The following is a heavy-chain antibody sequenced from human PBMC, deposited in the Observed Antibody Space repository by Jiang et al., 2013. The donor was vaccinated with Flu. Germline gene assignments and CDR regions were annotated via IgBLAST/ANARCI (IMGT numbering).Heavy chain of an antibody. Sequence: RLSCAASGFTFSSYWMSWVRQAPGKGLEWVANIKQDGSEKYYVDSVKGRFTISRDNAKNSLYLQMNSLRAEDTAVYYCARDRGIAVAGPGTFDYWGQGTLVTVSS. CDR2: IKQDGSEK. J-gene: IGHJ4*02. V-gene: IGHV3-7*03. CDR1: GFTFSSYW. D-gene: IGHD6-19*01. CDR3: ARDRGIAVAGPGTFDY.